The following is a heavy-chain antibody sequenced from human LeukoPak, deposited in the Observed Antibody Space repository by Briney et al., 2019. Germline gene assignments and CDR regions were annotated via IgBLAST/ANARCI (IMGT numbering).Heavy chain of an antibody. Sequence: SETLSLTCTASGGSISSYYWSWIRQPPGKGLEWIGYIYYSGSTNYNPSLKSRVIISVDTSKNQFSLKLNSVTAADTAMYYCARHGGGGESYPRVFDYWGRGNLVTVSS. D-gene: IGHD1-26*01. J-gene: IGHJ4*02. V-gene: IGHV4-59*08. CDR2: IYYSGST. CDR3: ARHGGGGESYPRVFDY. CDR1: GGSISSYY.